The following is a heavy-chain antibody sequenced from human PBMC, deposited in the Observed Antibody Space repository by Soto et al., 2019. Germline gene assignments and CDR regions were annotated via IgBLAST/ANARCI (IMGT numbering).Heavy chain of an antibody. V-gene: IGHV6-1*01. D-gene: IGHD2-2*01. CDR1: GDSVSSNSAA. Sequence: SQTLSLTCAISGDSVSSNSAAWNWIRQSPSRGLEWLGRTYYRSKWYNDYAVSVKSRITINPDTSKNQFSLQLNSVTPEDTAVYYCARAYPQVVPAAIEDYGMDVWGQGTTVTVSS. CDR3: ARAYPQVVPAAIEDYGMDV. J-gene: IGHJ6*02. CDR2: TYYRSKWYN.